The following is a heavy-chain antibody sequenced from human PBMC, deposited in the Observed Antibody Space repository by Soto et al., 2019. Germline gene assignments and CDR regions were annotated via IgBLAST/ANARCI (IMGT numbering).Heavy chain of an antibody. Sequence: SVKVSCKASGGTFSSYAISWVRQAPGQGLEWMGGIIPIFGTANYAQKFQGRVTITADKSTSTAYMELSSLRSEDTAVYYCARDVRMVWVVIMDYYYCMDVSDQGXTVTV. CDR1: GGTFSSYA. CDR2: IIPIFGTA. J-gene: IGHJ6*02. D-gene: IGHD3-10*01. V-gene: IGHV1-69*06. CDR3: ARDVRMVWVVIMDYYYCMDV.